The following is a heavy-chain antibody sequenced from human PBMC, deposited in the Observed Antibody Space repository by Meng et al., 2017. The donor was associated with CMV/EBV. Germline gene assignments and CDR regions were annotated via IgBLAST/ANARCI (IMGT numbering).Heavy chain of an antibody. Sequence: GESLKISCAAPGFTFSSYEMNWVRQAPGKGLEWVSYISSSGSTIYYADSVKGRFTISRDNAKNSLYLQMNSLRAEDTAVYYCAREPYYDFWSGYYSGYYGMDVWGQGTTVTVSS. CDR3: AREPYYDFWSGYYSGYYGMDV. V-gene: IGHV3-48*03. D-gene: IGHD3-3*01. CDR2: ISSSGSTI. J-gene: IGHJ6*02. CDR1: GFTFSSYE.